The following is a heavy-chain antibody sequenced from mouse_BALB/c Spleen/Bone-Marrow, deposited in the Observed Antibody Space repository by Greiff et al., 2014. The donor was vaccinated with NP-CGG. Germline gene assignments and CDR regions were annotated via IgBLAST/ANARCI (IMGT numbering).Heavy chain of an antibody. D-gene: IGHD4-1*01. CDR1: GFNIKDTY. J-gene: IGHJ1*01. CDR2: IDPANGNT. V-gene: IGHV14-3*02. CDR3: ARAGRGRYFDV. Sequence: EVMLVKSGAELVKPGASVKLPCTASGFNIKDTYMHWVKQRPEQGLEWIGRIDPANGNTKYDPKFQGKATITADTSPNTAYLQLSSLTSEDTAVYYCARAGRGRYFDVWGAGTTVTVSS.